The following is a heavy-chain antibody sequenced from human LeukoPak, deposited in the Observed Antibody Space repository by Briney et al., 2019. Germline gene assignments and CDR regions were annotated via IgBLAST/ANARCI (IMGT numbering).Heavy chain of an antibody. CDR1: GFTFSTYA. CDR3: ARGPHDSSGYYLTL. J-gene: IGHJ2*01. CDR2: VSDGGGTT. V-gene: IGHV3-23*01. Sequence: GGSLRLSCAASGFTFSTYAMTWVRQGPGKGLEWVSTVSDGGGTTHYADSVKGRFTISRDNSKNTLYLQMNSLRAEDTAVYYCARGPHDSSGYYLTLWGRGTPVTVSS. D-gene: IGHD3-22*01.